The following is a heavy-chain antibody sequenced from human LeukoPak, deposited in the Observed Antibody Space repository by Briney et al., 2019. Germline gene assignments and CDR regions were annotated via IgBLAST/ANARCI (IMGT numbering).Heavy chain of an antibody. J-gene: IGHJ4*02. CDR2: INHSGST. CDR3: ARGTMTTVTYYFDY. CDR1: GGSFSGYY. Sequence: SETLSLTCAVYGGSFSGYYWSWIRQPPGKGLEWIGEINHSGSTNYNPSLKGRVTISVDTSKNQFSLKLSSVTAADTAVYYCARGTMTTVTYYFDYWGQGTLVTVSS. V-gene: IGHV4-34*01. D-gene: IGHD4-17*01.